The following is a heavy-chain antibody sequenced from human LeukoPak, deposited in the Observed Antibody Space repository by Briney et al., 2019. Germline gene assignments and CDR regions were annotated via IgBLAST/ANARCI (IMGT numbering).Heavy chain of an antibody. CDR3: AKAVDTAMVAHFDY. Sequence: GGSLRLSCAASGFTFDDYAMHWVRRAPGKGLEWVSGISWNSGSIGYADSVKGRFTISRDNAKNSLYLQMNSLRAEDTALYYCAKAVDTAMVAHFDYWGQGTLVTVSS. CDR2: ISWNSGSI. D-gene: IGHD5-18*01. CDR1: GFTFDDYA. J-gene: IGHJ4*02. V-gene: IGHV3-9*01.